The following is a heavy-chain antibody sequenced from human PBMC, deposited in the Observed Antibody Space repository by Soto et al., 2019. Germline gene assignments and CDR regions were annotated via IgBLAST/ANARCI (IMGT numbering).Heavy chain of an antibody. CDR1: EFTFSNYA. J-gene: IGHJ4*02. CDR2: IGTAGDT. CDR3: ARGAAGFDY. V-gene: IGHV3-13*04. D-gene: IGHD6-13*01. Sequence: GALRLSCAASEFTFSNYAMHWVRQATGKGLEWVSGIGTAGDTYYAGSVKGRFTFSRENAKNSLFLQMNSLKAGDTAVYYCARGAAGFDYWGQGTLVTVPS.